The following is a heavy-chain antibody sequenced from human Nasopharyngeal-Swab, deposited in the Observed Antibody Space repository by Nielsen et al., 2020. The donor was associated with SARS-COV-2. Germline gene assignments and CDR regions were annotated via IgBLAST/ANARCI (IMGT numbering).Heavy chain of an antibody. CDR1: GFTFSSYG. V-gene: IGHV3-33*01. J-gene: IGHJ4*02. CDR3: AREYWELTKGAFDY. D-gene: IGHD3-10*01. CDR2: IWYDGSNK. Sequence: GESLKISCAASGFTFSSYGMHWVRQAPGKGLEWVAVIWYDGSNKYYADSVKGRFTISRDNSKNTLYLQMNSLRAEDTAVYYCAREYWELTKGAFDYWGQGTLVTVSS.